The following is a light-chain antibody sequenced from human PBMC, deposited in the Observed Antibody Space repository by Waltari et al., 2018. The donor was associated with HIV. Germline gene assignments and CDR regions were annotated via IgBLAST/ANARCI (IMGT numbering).Light chain of an antibody. CDR1: QSLTGTS. CDR3: QQHDTSLYS. CDR2: GAS. J-gene: IGKJ2*03. Sequence: IVLTQSPGTLSLSPGQRATISCRASQSLTGTSLAWYQQIPGQPPRLLIYGASNRATRIPDRFTAFGSGTDFTLTISELEPADSAIYFCQQHDTSLYSFGQGTRLEIK. V-gene: IGKV3-20*01.